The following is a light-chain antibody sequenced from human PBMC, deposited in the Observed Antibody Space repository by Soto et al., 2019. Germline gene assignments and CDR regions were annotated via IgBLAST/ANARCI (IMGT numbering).Light chain of an antibody. CDR1: QSIENK. Sequence: IMMTQSPATLSVSPGEGATLSCRASQSIENKLAWYHQRPGQPPRLLIYGASTRATGIPVRFSGSGSGTDFTLYISVLQSEDFGVYHCQQYRSWRTFGQGTTVEVK. CDR2: GAS. CDR3: QQYRSWRT. V-gene: IGKV3D-15*01. J-gene: IGKJ1*01.